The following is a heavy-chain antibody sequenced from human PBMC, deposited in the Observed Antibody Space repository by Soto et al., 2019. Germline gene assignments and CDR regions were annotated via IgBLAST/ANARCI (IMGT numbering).Heavy chain of an antibody. J-gene: IGHJ6*02. V-gene: IGHV3-53*01. D-gene: IGHD6-19*01. CDR2: IYSGGST. CDR1: GFTVSSNY. CDR3: ARGGFKRGWYGRDYYYYGMDV. Sequence: GGSLRLSCAASGFTVSSNYMSWVRQAPGKGLEWVSVIYSGGSTYYADSVRGRFTISRDNSKNTLYLQMKSLRAEDTAVYYCARGGFKRGWYGRDYYYYGMDVWGQGTTVTVSS.